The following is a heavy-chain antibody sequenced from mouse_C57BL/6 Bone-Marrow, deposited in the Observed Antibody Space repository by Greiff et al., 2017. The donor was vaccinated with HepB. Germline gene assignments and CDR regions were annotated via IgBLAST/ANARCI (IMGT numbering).Heavy chain of an antibody. J-gene: IGHJ4*01. CDR1: GYTFTSYW. D-gene: IGHD2-5*01. Sequence: QVQLQQPGAELVRPGSSVKLSCKASGYTFTSYWMDWVKQRPGQGLEWIGNIYPSDSETHYNQKFKDKATLTVDKSSSTAYMQLSSLTSEDSAVYYCARRLYYSNSCAMDYWGQGTSVTVSS. CDR3: ARRLYYSNSCAMDY. CDR2: IYPSDSET. V-gene: IGHV1-61*01.